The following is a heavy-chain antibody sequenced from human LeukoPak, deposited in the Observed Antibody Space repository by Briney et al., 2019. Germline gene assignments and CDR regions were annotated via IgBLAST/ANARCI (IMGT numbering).Heavy chain of an antibody. CDR3: ARGGDDYGDSYDAFDL. CDR1: GFTFSDEY. J-gene: IGHJ3*01. D-gene: IGHD4-17*01. CDR2: ISNSGHSI. Sequence: GGSLRLSYAASGFTFSDEYMSWIRQAPGRGLEWISYISNSGHSIFYADSVKGRFTISRDIAKNTLFLQMSNLRAEDTAVYYCARGGDDYGDSYDAFDLWGQGTMVTVSS. V-gene: IGHV3-11*01.